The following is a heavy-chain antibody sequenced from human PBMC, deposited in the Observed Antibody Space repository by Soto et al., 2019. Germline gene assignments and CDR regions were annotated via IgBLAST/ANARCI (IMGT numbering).Heavy chain of an antibody. CDR3: AKERSFYSGYDY. V-gene: IGHV3-30*18. Sequence: PGGSLRLSCAASEFTFSSLGMHWVRQAPGKGLEWVAVASPDGAVNFYADAVKGRFTISRDNSKNTLFLQMESLRVEDSALYYCAKERSFYSGYDYWGPGTLVTVSS. CDR1: EFTFSSLG. J-gene: IGHJ4*02. D-gene: IGHD5-12*01. CDR2: ASPDGAVN.